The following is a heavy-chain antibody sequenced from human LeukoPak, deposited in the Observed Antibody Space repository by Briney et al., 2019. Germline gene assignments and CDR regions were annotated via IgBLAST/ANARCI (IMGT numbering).Heavy chain of an antibody. CDR1: GFTFSKYW. J-gene: IGHJ4*02. CDR3: ATKQWLAPPPDS. CDR2: INTNGTVT. D-gene: IGHD6-19*01. V-gene: IGHV3-74*01. Sequence: GGSLRLSCAASGFTFSKYWMLWVRQAPGKRLESVSRINTNGTVTTYADSVKGRFTVSRDNADNTMFLQMNSVRDEDTAVYYCATKQWLAPPPDSWGQGTPVTVSS.